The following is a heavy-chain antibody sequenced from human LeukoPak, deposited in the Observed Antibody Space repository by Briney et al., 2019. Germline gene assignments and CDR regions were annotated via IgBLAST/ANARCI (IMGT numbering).Heavy chain of an antibody. J-gene: IGHJ4*02. D-gene: IGHD1-26*01. CDR3: ARHGIDSWAVRSYFDY. Sequence: GGSLRLSCAASGFTVSSNYMSWVRQAPGKGLEWVSVIYSGGSTYYADSVKGRFAISRDNSKNTLYLQMNSLRAEDTAVYYCARHGIDSWAVRSYFDYWGQGTLVTVSS. CDR2: IYSGGST. V-gene: IGHV3-53*01. CDR1: GFTVSSNY.